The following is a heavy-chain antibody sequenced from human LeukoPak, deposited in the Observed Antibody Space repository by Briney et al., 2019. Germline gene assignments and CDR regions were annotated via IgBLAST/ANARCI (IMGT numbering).Heavy chain of an antibody. J-gene: IGHJ3*02. V-gene: IGHV3-20*01. D-gene: IGHD3-3*01. Sequence: PGGSLRLSCAASGFTFDDYGMSWVRQAPGKGLEWVSGINWNGGSTGCADSVKGRFTISRDNAKNSLYLQMNSLRAEDTALYHCARALYYDFWSGSPDDAFDIWGQGTMVTVSS. CDR3: ARALYYDFWSGSPDDAFDI. CDR2: INWNGGST. CDR1: GFTFDDYG.